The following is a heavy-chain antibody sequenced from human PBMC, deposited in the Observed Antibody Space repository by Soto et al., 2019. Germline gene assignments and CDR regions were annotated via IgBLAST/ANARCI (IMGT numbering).Heavy chain of an antibody. CDR1: GYSISSSNW. CDR3: ARIRPGAVAGETVFDY. J-gene: IGHJ4*02. CDR2: IYYSGST. V-gene: IGHV4-28*01. Sequence: SETLSLTCAVSGYSISSSNWWGWIRQPPGKGLEWIGYIYYSGSTYYNPSLKSRVTMSVDTSKNQFSLKLSSVTAVDTAVYYCARIRPGAVAGETVFDYWGQGTLVTVSS. D-gene: IGHD6-19*01.